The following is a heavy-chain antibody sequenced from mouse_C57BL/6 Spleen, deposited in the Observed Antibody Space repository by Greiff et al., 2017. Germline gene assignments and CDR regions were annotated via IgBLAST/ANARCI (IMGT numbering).Heavy chain of an antibody. V-gene: IGHV1-4*01. Sequence: VKLMESGAELARPGASVKMSCKASGYTFTSYTMHWVKQRPGQGLEWIGYINPSSGYTKYNQKFKDKATLTADKSSSTAYMQLSSLTSEDSAVYYCAKQGSSYDYFDYWGQGTTLTVSS. CDR2: INPSSGYT. J-gene: IGHJ2*01. D-gene: IGHD1-1*01. CDR1: GYTFTSYT. CDR3: AKQGSSYDYFDY.